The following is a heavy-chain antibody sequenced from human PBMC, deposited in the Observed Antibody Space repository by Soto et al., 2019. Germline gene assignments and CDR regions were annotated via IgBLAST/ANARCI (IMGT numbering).Heavy chain of an antibody. CDR2: VHDSWGP. V-gene: IGHV4-59*08. Sequence: QVPLQESGPGLVKPSETLSLSCTVSGGSISSYYWSWIRQTPGKGLEWIGYVHDSWGPNYNPSLKSRVAISLATSKSQFSLKLTSVTATDTAVYYCARQGFGALHGLVGVWGQGTTVTVSS. J-gene: IGHJ6*02. D-gene: IGHD3-10*01. CDR1: GGSISSYY. CDR3: ARQGFGALHGLVGV.